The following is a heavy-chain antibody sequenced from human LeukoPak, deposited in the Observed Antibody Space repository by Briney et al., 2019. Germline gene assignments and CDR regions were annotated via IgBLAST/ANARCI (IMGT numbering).Heavy chain of an antibody. D-gene: IGHD7-27*01. Sequence: SETLSLTCTVSGGSISSYYWSWIRQPPGKGLEWIGYIYYSGSTNYNPSLKSRVTISVDTSKNQFSLKLSSVTAADTAVYYCARDLSGGRAFDTWGQGTMVTVSS. CDR2: IYYSGST. J-gene: IGHJ3*02. CDR1: GGSISSYY. V-gene: IGHV4-59*01. CDR3: ARDLSGGRAFDT.